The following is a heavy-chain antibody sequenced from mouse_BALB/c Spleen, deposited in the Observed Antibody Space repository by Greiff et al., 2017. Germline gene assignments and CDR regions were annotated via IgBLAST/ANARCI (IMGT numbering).Heavy chain of an antibody. Sequence: EVKLMESGPGLVKPSQSLSLTCTVTGYSITSDYAWNWIRQFPGNKLEWMGYISYSGSTSYNPSLKSRISITRDTSKNQFFLQLNSVTTEDTATYYCASLTPATGYWGQGTTLTVSS. J-gene: IGHJ2*01. CDR3: ASLTPATGY. CDR2: ISYSGST. D-gene: IGHD1-2*01. CDR1: GYSITSDYA. V-gene: IGHV3-2*02.